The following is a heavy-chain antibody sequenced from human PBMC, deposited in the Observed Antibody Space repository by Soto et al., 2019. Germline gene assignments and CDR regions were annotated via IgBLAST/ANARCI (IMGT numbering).Heavy chain of an antibody. CDR1: GYTFTSYA. D-gene: IGHD3-22*01. CDR3: ATEAGYYDSIGTNWFDP. Sequence: ASVKVSCKASGYTFTSYAMHWVRQAPGQRLEWMGWINAGNGNTYYNPSLKSRVTISVDTSKNQFSLKLSSVTAADTAVYYCATEAGYYDSIGTNWFDPWGQGTLVTVSS. V-gene: IGHV1-3*01. J-gene: IGHJ5*02. CDR2: INAGNGNT.